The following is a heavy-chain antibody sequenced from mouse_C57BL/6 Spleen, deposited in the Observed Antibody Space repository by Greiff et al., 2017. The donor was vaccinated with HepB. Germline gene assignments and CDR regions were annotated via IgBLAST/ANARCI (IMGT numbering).Heavy chain of an antibody. V-gene: IGHV1-4*01. CDR2: INPSSGYT. CDR3: ARDDYYGSSFV. J-gene: IGHJ1*03. Sequence: QVQLQQSGAELARPGASVKMSCKASGYTFTSYTMHWVKQRPGQGLEWIGYINPSSGYTKYNQKFKDKATLTADKSSSTAYMQLSSLTSEDSAVYYCARDDYYGSSFVWGTGTTVTVSS. CDR1: GYTFTSYT. D-gene: IGHD1-1*01.